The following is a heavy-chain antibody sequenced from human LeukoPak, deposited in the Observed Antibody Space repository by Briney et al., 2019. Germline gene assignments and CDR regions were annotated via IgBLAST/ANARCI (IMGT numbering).Heavy chain of an antibody. CDR2: INHSGST. J-gene: IGHJ4*02. CDR3: ARGFITIFGVDPFDY. Sequence: SETLSLTCAVYGGSFSGYYWSWIRQPPGKELEWIGEINHSGSTNYNPSLKSRVTISVDTSKNQFSLKLGSVTAADTAVYYCARGFITIFGVDPFDYWGQGTLVTVSS. D-gene: IGHD3-3*01. V-gene: IGHV4-34*01. CDR1: GGSFSGYY.